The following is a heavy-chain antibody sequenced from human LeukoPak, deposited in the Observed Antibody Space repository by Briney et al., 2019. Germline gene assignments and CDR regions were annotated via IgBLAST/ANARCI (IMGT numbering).Heavy chain of an antibody. J-gene: IGHJ4*02. CDR2: ISSSSSYI. CDR1: GVTFSTYS. CDR3: ARENSGYLDY. Sequence: PGGPLRLSCVVSGVTFSTYSMSWVRQAPGKGLEWVSSISSSSSYIYYADSMKGRFTISRDNAKNSLYLQMNSLRVDDTAVYYCARENSGYLDYWGQGTLVTVSS. V-gene: IGHV3-21*01. D-gene: IGHD1-7*01.